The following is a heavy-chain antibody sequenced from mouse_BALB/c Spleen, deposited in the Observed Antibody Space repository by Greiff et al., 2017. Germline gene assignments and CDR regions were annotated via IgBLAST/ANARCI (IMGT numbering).Heavy chain of an antibody. CDR1: GFTFSSYT. CDR3: TRDGAHYYGSSWFAY. V-gene: IGHV5-6-4*01. D-gene: IGHD1-1*01. J-gene: IGHJ3*01. CDR2: ISSGGSYT. Sequence: EVKLMESGGGLVKPGGSLKLSCAASGFTFSSYTMSWVRQTPEKRLEWVATISSGGSYTYYPDSVKGRFTISRDNAKNTLYLQMSSLKSEDTAMYYCTRDGAHYYGSSWFAYWGQGTLVTVSA.